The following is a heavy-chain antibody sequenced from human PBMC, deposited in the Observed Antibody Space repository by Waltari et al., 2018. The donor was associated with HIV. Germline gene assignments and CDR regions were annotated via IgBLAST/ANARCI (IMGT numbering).Heavy chain of an antibody. J-gene: IGHJ6*02. CDR2: ISYDGSNK. V-gene: IGHV3-30-3*01. Sequence: QVKLVESGGGVVQPGRSLRLSCAASGFSFSRYAVHWVRQAPGKGVEWVGVISYDGSNKYYADSVKGRFTISRDNAKNTLYLQMNSLRAEDTAVYYCARDGDYQTLLGGMDVWGQGTTVTVSS. CDR1: GFSFSRYA. CDR3: ARDGDYQTLLGGMDV. D-gene: IGHD2-2*01.